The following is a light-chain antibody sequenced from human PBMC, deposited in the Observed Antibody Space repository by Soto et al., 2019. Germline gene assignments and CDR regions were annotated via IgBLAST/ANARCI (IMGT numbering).Light chain of an antibody. CDR2: DAS. J-gene: IGKJ4*01. CDR1: QSVSSY. V-gene: IGKV3-11*01. CDR3: QQRSNWPPLT. Sequence: EIVLTQSPATLSLSPGERATLSCRASQSVSSYLAWYQQKPGKAPRLLIYDASNRATGIPARFSGSGSGTAFTLTISSLEPEYFAVYYCQQRSNWPPLTFGRGTKVEIK.